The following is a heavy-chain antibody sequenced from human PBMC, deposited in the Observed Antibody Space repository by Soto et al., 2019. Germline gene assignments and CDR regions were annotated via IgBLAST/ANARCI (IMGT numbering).Heavy chain of an antibody. Sequence: AESLSLTAAIYRWSSSAYYWSWIGEPLGTGLEWIVEINHSGSTNYNPSLKSRVTISVDTSKNQFSLKLTSVTAADTAVYYRARVPLLQDYYGSGMFDPWGQGTLVTVS. J-gene: IGHJ5*02. V-gene: IGHV4-34*01. CDR1: RWSSSAYY. CDR3: ARVPLLQDYYGSGMFDP. CDR2: INHSGST. D-gene: IGHD3-10*01.